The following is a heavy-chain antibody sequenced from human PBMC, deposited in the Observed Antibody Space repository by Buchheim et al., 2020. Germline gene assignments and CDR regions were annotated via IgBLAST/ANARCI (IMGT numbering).Heavy chain of an antibody. CDR2: IYYSGST. CDR1: GGSISSYY. Sequence: QVQLQESGPGLVKPPETLSLTCTVSGGSISSYYWSWIRQPPGKGLEWIGYIYYSGSTNYNPSLKCRATISVDTSKNQFSLKLSSVTAADTAVYYCARDSGGYCSSTSCYYGMDVWGKGTT. D-gene: IGHD2-2*01. V-gene: IGHV4-59*01. J-gene: IGHJ6*04. CDR3: ARDSGGYCSSTSCYYGMDV.